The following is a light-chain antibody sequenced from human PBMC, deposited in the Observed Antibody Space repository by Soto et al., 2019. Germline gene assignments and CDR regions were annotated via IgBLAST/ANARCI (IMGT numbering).Light chain of an antibody. CDR2: KAS. CDR3: QQYNSYSVT. CDR1: QSVSSW. V-gene: IGKV1-5*03. Sequence: DIQMTQSPSTLSASVWDRVTITCRASQSVSSWVAWYHLKPGKAPKILIYKASSLESGVPSRFSGSGSGTEFTLVISSLQPDDFATYYCQQYNSYSVTFGQGTKVDIK. J-gene: IGKJ1*01.